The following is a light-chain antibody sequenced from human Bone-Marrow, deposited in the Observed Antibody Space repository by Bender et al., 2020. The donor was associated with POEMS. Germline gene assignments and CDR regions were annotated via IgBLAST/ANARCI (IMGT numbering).Light chain of an antibody. CDR2: DER. CDR3: VAWDASLNGWV. Sequence: SYVLTQSPSVSVAPGQTARITCEGSNIGSKSVHWYQQRPGQAPVVVVYDERDRPSGVSNRFSGSKSDNTASLTITGLQSDDEAIYFCVAWDASLNGWVFGGGTKLTVL. CDR1: NIGSKS. V-gene: IGLV3-21*02. J-gene: IGLJ3*02.